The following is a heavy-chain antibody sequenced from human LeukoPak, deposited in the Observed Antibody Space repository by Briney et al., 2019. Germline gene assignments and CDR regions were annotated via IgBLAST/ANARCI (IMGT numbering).Heavy chain of an antibody. D-gene: IGHD3-3*01. CDR2: INHSGST. J-gene: IGHJ6*02. CDR1: GGSFSGYY. V-gene: IGHV4-34*01. CDR3: ARGYYDFWSGYYPTYYYYGMDV. Sequence: SETLSLTCAVYGGSFSGYYWSWIRQPPGKGLEWIGEINHSGSTNYNPSLKSRVTISVDTSKNQFSLKLSSVTAADTAVYYCARGYYDFWSGYYPTYYYYGMDVWGQGTTVAVSS.